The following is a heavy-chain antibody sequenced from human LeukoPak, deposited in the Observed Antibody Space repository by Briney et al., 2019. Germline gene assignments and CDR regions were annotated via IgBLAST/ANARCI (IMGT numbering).Heavy chain of an antibody. D-gene: IGHD3-10*01. CDR1: GGSISSSSYY. J-gene: IGHJ5*02. CDR2: IYYGGST. CDR3: ARGGHFGELLFSWFDP. Sequence: SETLSLTCTVSGGSISSSSYYWGWIRQPPGKGLEWIGNIYYGGSTYYNPSLKSRVTISVDTSKNQFSLRLNSVTAADTAVYYCARGGHFGELLFSWFDPWGRGTLVTVPS. V-gene: IGHV4-39*07.